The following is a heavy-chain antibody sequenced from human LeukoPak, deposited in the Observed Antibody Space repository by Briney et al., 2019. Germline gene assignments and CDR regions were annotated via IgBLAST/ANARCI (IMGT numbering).Heavy chain of an antibody. CDR2: INHSGST. V-gene: IGHV4-34*01. D-gene: IGHD5-12*01. CDR3: AREDSGYDLKGGYYYYYYMDV. Sequence: SETLSLTCAVYGGSFSGYYWSWIRQPPGKGLEWIGEINHSGSTNYNPSLKSRVTISVDPSKNQFSLKLSSVTAADTAVYYCAREDSGYDLKGGYYYYYYMDVWGKGTTVTISS. CDR1: GGSFSGYY. J-gene: IGHJ6*03.